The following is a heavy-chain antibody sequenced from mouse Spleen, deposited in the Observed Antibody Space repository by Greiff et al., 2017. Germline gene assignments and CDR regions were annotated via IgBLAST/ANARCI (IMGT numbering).Heavy chain of an antibody. CDR2: IYPGSGST. Sequence: QVQVKQSGPELVKPGASVKMSCTASGFTFTDYYMSWVKQSTGQGLEWIGKIYPGSGSTYYTEKFKGKATLTADKSSNTAYLQLSSLTSEDTAVFFCACLCARVTAEYGMDYWGQGTSVTVSS. CDR1: GFTFTDYY. CDR3: ACLCARVTAEYGMDY. D-gene: IGHD2-12*01. J-gene: IGHJ4*01. V-gene: IGHV1-77*01.